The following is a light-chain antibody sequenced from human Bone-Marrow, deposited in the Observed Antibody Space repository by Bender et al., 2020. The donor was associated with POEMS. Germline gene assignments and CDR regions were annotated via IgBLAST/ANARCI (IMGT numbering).Light chain of an antibody. CDR3: CSYATSTTRV. Sequence: QSALTQPASVSGSPGQAISISCTGTNNDVVNYNLVSWYQQHPGKVPKLIIFEGNKRPSGVSNRFSGSKSGNTASLTVSGLQAEDEADYYCCSYATSTTRVFGTGTRVTVL. J-gene: IGLJ1*01. V-gene: IGLV2-23*01. CDR2: EGN. CDR1: NNDVVNYNL.